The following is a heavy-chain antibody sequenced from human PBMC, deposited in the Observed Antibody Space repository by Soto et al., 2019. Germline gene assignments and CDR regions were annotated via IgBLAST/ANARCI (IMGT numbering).Heavy chain of an antibody. CDR2: INHSGST. D-gene: IGHD6-6*01. V-gene: IGHV4-34*01. CDR3: ARRSSSSLGSLFDP. J-gene: IGHJ5*02. Sequence: SETLSLTCAVYGGSFSGYYWSWIRQPPGKGLEWIGEINHSGSTNYNPSLKSRVTISVDTSKNQFSLKLSSVTAADTAVYYCARRSSSSLGSLFDPWGRGILVTVSS. CDR1: GGSFSGYY.